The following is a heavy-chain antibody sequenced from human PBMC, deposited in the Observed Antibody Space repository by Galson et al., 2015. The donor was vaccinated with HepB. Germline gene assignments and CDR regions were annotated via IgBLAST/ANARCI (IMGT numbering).Heavy chain of an antibody. Sequence: SLRLSCAASGFTFSDAWMSWVRQAPGKGLEWVGRIKSKPDGGATDYAEPVEGRFTISRDDSKNTLYLQMNSLQTEDTALYYCTTRYSGSQEVDYWGQGALVTVSS. CDR3: TTRYSGSQEVDY. J-gene: IGHJ4*02. D-gene: IGHD1-26*01. CDR2: IKSKPDGGAT. V-gene: IGHV3-15*01. CDR1: GFTFSDAW.